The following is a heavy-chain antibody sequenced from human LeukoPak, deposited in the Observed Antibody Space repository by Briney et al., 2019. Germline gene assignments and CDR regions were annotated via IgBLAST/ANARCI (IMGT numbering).Heavy chain of an antibody. V-gene: IGHV4-39*01. Sequence: PSQTLSLTCTVSGVTISSGDYYWGWIRQPPGKGLEWIGSIYYSGSTYYNPSLKSRVTISVDTSKKQLSLKLSSVTAADTAVYYCAILGGNEVVPAAPGAFDIWGQGTMVTVSS. D-gene: IGHD2-2*01. CDR2: IYYSGST. CDR3: AILGGNEVVPAAPGAFDI. J-gene: IGHJ3*02. CDR1: GVTISSGDYY.